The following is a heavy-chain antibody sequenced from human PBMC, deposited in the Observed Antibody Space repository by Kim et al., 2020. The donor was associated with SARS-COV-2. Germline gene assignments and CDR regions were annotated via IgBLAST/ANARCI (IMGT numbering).Heavy chain of an antibody. CDR3: ARRIAAAGSEWYAP. Sequence: NPSLKSRFTRSVETSKTQFSLKLSSVTAADTAVYYCARRIAAAGSEWYAPWAQGTLVTVSS. V-gene: IGHV4-39*01. D-gene: IGHD6-13*01. J-gene: IGHJ5*02.